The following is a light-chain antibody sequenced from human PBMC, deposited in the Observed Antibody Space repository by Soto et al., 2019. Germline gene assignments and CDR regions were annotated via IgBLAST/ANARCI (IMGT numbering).Light chain of an antibody. Sequence: QSALTQPASVSGFPGQSITISCTGTSSDVGGYKYVSWYQQHPGKAPQLMIFEVSNRPSGVSARFSGSKSGNTASLTISGLQAEDEADYYCSSYTTTASVHFLFGGGTQLTVL. CDR2: EVS. CDR1: SSDVGGYKY. V-gene: IGLV2-14*01. J-gene: IGLJ2*01. CDR3: SSYTTTASVHFL.